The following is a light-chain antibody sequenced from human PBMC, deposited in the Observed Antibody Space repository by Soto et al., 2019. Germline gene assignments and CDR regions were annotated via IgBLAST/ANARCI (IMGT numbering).Light chain of an antibody. CDR2: AAS. CDR3: QQIHSTSSYT. J-gene: IGKJ2*01. CDR1: QNIRNY. V-gene: IGKV1-39*01. Sequence: DIQMTQSPSSLSASVGDRVTITCRASQNIRNYLNWYQQRPGKTPNLLVFAASNLRSGVPSRFSGSGSGTLFTLTITTLRPEDFATYYCQQIHSTSSYTFGQGAKVDSK.